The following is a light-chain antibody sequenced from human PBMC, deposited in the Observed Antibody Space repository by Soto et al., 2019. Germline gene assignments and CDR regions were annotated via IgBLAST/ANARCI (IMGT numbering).Light chain of an antibody. J-gene: IGKJ2*01. CDR3: QQYDTSPPMYT. Sequence: EIVLTQSPGTLSLSPGERATLSCRASQSVDSTYLAWYQQQPAQAPRLLIYATSNRAAGIPDRFSGSGSGTDFTLTISRLEPEDVAVYYCQQYDTSPPMYTFGQGTKVEIK. CDR2: ATS. V-gene: IGKV3-20*01. CDR1: QSVDSTY.